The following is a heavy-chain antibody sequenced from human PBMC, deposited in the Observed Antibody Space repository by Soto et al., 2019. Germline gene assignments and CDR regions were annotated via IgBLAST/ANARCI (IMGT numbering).Heavy chain of an antibody. CDR3: ATGRGVNFCDGMDV. J-gene: IGHJ6*02. Sequence: EVQLLESGGGLVQPGGSLRLSCAASGFTFSSYAMSWVRQAPGKGLEWVSAISGSGGSTYYADSVKGRFTISRDNSQNTVYLQMNSLRAEDTAVYYCATGRGVNFCDGMDVWGQGTTVTVSS. CDR2: ISGSGGST. D-gene: IGHD3-10*01. CDR1: GFTFSSYA. V-gene: IGHV3-23*01.